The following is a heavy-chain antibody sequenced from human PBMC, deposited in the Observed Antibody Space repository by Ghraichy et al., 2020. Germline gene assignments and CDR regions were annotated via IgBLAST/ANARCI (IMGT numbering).Heavy chain of an antibody. J-gene: IGHJ6*02. CDR1: GGGFSSFA. V-gene: IGHV1-69*13. CDR2: IIPISGTT. D-gene: IGHD5-18*01. Sequence: SVKVSCKASGGGFSSFAISWVRQAPGQGLEWMGGIIPISGTTNYAQKFQGRVTITADESTSTAYMELSSLRSEDTAVYYCARSRGFSFGSDYYYYFGLDVWGQGTTVTVSS. CDR3: ARSRGFSFGSDYYYYFGLDV.